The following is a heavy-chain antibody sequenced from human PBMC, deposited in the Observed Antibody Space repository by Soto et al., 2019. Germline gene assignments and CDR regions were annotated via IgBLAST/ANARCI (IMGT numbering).Heavy chain of an antibody. CDR2: ISGSGHST. V-gene: IGHV3-23*01. CDR1: GFTFNTYA. Sequence: GGSLRLSCAASGFTFNTYAMSWVRQAPGKWLEWVSVISGSGHSTFYADSVKGRFTISRDNSKNTLYLQMNSLRAEDTAVYYCAKDVYFDSSGSPYFDYWGQGTLVTVSS. CDR3: AKDVYFDSSGSPYFDY. J-gene: IGHJ4*02. D-gene: IGHD3-22*01.